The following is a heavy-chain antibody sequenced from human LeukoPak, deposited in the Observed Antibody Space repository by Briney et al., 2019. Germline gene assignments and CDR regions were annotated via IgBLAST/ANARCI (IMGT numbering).Heavy chain of an antibody. CDR3: ARDYVFAFDY. CDR2: ISHSGGAE. D-gene: IGHD3-10*02. Sequence: GGSLRLSCAASGFRFSTYSMNWVRQAPGEGLEWISYISHSGGAEHYTDSVKGRFTISRGNAKNALYLQMNSLRAEDTAVYFCARDYVFAFDYWSQGTLVTVSS. CDR1: GFRFSTYS. V-gene: IGHV3-48*01. J-gene: IGHJ4*02.